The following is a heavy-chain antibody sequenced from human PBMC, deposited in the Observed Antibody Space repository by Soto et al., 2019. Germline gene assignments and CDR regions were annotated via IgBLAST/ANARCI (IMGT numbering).Heavy chain of an antibody. CDR2: MNPNSGNT. Sequence: SVKVSCNSSGYTLTSYDINLVRQATGQGLEWMGWMNPNSGNTGYAQKFQGRVTMTRNTSISTAYMELSRLRSEDTAVYYCERAGYYDFWSGSWGVWGQGTTVTVSS. CDR1: GYTLTSYD. J-gene: IGHJ6*02. CDR3: ERAGYYDFWSGSWGV. V-gene: IGHV1-8*01. D-gene: IGHD3-3*01.